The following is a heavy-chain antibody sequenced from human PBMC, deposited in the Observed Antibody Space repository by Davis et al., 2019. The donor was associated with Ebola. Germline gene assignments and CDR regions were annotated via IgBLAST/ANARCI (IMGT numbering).Heavy chain of an antibody. CDR1: EYSFTSYD. D-gene: IGHD1-1*01. J-gene: IGHJ4*02. CDR2: MNPNSGNG. V-gene: IGHV1-8*01. Sequence: ASVKVSCKASEYSFTSYDINWVRQATGQGLEWMGWMNPNSGNGGLAPKFQGRVTLTRNTSINTAYMELNNLRSDDTAVYFCARGTTMAVNSWGQGTLVSVSS. CDR3: ARGTTMAVNS.